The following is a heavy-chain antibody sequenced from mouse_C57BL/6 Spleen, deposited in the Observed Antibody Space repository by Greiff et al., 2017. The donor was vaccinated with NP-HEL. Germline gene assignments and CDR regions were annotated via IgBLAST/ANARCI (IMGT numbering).Heavy chain of an antibody. D-gene: IGHD2-3*01. CDR1: GFTFSSYA. J-gene: IGHJ3*01. V-gene: IGHV5-9-1*02. Sequence: EVKVVESGEGLVKPGGSLKLSCAASGFTFSSYAMSWVRQTPEKRLEWVAYISSGGDYIYYADTVKGRFTISRDNARNTLYLQISSLKSEDTAMYYCTRDHDCYYSPFAYWGQGTLVTVSA. CDR2: ISSGGDYI. CDR3: TRDHDCYYSPFAY.